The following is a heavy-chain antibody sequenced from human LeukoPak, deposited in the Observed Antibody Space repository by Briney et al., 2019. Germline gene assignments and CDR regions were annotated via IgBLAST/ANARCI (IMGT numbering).Heavy chain of an antibody. CDR3: AREGYDFWSGYYDY. CDR2: IYTSGST. D-gene: IGHD3-3*01. J-gene: IGHJ4*02. CDR1: GGSISSGSYY. Sequence: SETLCLTCTVSGGSISSGSYYWSWIRQPAGKGLEWIGRIYTSGSTNYNPSLKSRVTISVDTSKNQFSLKLSSVTAADTAVYYCAREGYDFWSGYYDYWGQGTLVTVSS. V-gene: IGHV4-61*02.